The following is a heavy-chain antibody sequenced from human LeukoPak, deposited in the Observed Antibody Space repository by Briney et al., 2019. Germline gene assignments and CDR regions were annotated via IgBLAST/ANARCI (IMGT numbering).Heavy chain of an antibody. CDR1: GFTVSSNY. J-gene: IGHJ5*02. D-gene: IGHD2-15*01. V-gene: IGHV3-53*01. CDR2: IYSGGST. CDR3: ARGVGPRGVDWFDP. Sequence: GGSLRLSCAASGFTVSSNYMSWVRQAPGKGLEWASVIYSGGSTYYADSVKGRFTISRDNSKNTLYLQMNSPRAEDTAVYYCARGVGPRGVDWFDPWGQGTLVTVSS.